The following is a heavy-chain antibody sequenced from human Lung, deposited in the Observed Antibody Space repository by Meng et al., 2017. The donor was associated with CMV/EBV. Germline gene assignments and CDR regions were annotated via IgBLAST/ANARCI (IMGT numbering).Heavy chain of an antibody. CDR1: GFSFSKHW. CDR2: INLYGSEK. V-gene: IGHV3-7*01. CDR3: VTDQDRLGGI. J-gene: IGHJ6*02. D-gene: IGHD5-12*01. Sequence: GESLKISCVASGFSFSKHWMSWVRQAPGKGPEYLANINLYGSEKYYMDSVKGRFTISRDNAKNSLFLQMNSLRAEDTAVYYCVTDQDRLGGIWGQGTTVTVSS.